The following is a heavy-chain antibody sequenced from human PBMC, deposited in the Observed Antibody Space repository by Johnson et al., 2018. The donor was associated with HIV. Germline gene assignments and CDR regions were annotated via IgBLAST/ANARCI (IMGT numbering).Heavy chain of an antibody. J-gene: IGHJ3*02. CDR2: ITYDGSNK. CDR1: GFTSTNCA. D-gene: IGHD2-21*02. V-gene: IGHV3-30*04. CDR3: ARVTAYNSFDI. Sequence: QMQLVESGGGVVQPGRSLRLSCAASGFTSTNCARHWVRQAPGKGLEWVAVITYDGSNKYYADSVKGRFTISRDNSKNTLDLQMSSLRPDDTAMYYCARVTAYNSFDIWGQGTMVTVSS.